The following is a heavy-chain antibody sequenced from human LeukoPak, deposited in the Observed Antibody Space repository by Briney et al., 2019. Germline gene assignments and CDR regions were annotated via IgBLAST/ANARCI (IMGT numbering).Heavy chain of an antibody. CDR1: GGTFSSYA. CDR2: IIPIFGTA. D-gene: IGHD6-6*01. V-gene: IGHV1-69*05. J-gene: IGHJ5*02. CDR3: AREKQLAPSYWFDP. Sequence: GSSVKVSCKASGGTFSSYAISWVRQAPGQGLEWMGGIIPIFGTANYAQKFQGRVTITTDESTSTAYMELSSLRSEDTAVYYCAREKQLAPSYWFDPLGPGNPGHRLL.